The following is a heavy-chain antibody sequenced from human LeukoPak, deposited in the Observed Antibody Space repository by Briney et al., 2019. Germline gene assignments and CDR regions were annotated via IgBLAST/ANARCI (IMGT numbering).Heavy chain of an antibody. CDR3: AKDMITFGGVSGHYGMDV. D-gene: IGHD3-16*01. CDR1: GFTFDDYA. CDR2: ISWNSGSI. J-gene: IGHJ6*02. Sequence: LRLSCAASGFTFDDYAMHWVRQAPGKGLEWVSGISWNSGSIGCADSVKGRFTISRDNAKNSLYLQMNSLGAEDTALYYCAKDMITFGGVSGHYGMDVWGQGTTVTVSS. V-gene: IGHV3-9*01.